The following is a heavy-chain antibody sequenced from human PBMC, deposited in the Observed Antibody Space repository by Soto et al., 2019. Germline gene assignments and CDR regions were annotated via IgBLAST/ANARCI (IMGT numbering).Heavy chain of an antibody. CDR3: VRGLRLRLGELSHFDY. Sequence: SSETLSLTCTVSGGSISSYYWSWIRQPPGKGLEWIGYIYYSGSTNYNPSLKSRVTISVDTSKNQFSLKLSSVTAADTAVYYCVRGLRLRLGELSHFDYWGQGTLVTVSS. D-gene: IGHD3-16*02. CDR2: IYYSGST. V-gene: IGHV4-59*01. CDR1: GGSISSYY. J-gene: IGHJ4*02.